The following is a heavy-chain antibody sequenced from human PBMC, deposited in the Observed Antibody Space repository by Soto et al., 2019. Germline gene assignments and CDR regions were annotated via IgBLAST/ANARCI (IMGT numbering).Heavy chain of an antibody. V-gene: IGHV1-3*01. D-gene: IGHD3-10*01. Sequence: ASVKVSCKASGYTFTSYAVHWVRQAPGQRLEWMGWINAGNGNTKYSQKFQGRVTITRDTSASTAYMELSSLRSEDTAVYYCARYGLRGVVDVWGQGTTVTVSS. J-gene: IGHJ6*02. CDR1: GYTFTSYA. CDR2: INAGNGNT. CDR3: ARYGLRGVVDV.